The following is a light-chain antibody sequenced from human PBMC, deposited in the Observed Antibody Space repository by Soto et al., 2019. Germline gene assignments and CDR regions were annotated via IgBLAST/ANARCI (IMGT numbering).Light chain of an antibody. V-gene: IGLV2-14*02. CDR3: KSRTTRNTLV. J-gene: IGLJ3*02. Sequence: QSALTQPASVSGSPGQSITISCTGTSSDVGSYNLVSWYQQHPGKAPKLMIYEVTHWPSGVSSRFYGSRSGNTASLTISGLQAEDEADYYCKSRTTRNTLVFGGGTKLTVL. CDR2: EVT. CDR1: SSDVGSYNL.